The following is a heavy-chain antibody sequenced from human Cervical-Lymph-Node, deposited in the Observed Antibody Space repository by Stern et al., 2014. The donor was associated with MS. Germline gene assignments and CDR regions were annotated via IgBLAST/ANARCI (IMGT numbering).Heavy chain of an antibody. V-gene: IGHV1-8*01. CDR3: ARGREPLYFDL. J-gene: IGHJ2*01. Sequence: VQLVESGAEVKKPGASVKVSCKAAGYTFTSYGINWVRQATGQRPEWMGWMIPNSGNTGYAQKFQGRVPMTRNTSIDTAYMELNSLSSDDTAVYYCARGREPLYFDLWGRGTLVTVSS. CDR2: MIPNSGNT. CDR1: GYTFTSYG. D-gene: IGHD1-26*01.